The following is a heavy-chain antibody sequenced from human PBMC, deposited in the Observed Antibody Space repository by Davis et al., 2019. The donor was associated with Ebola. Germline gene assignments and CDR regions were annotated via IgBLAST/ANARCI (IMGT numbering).Heavy chain of an antibody. CDR1: GFTFSSYS. CDR2: ISSSSSTI. J-gene: IGHJ4*02. V-gene: IGHV3-48*02. D-gene: IGHD3-22*01. CDR3: ARVGGDSSGYYNFDY. Sequence: GGSLRLSCAASGFTFSSYSMNWVRQAPGKGLEWVSYISSSSSTIYYADSVKGRFTISRDNAKNSLYLQMNSLRDEDTAVYYCARVGGDSSGYYNFDYWGQGTLVTVSS.